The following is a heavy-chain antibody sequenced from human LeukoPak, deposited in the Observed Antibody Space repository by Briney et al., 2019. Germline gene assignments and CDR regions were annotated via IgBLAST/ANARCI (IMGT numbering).Heavy chain of an antibody. CDR2: IYTSGST. Sequence: PSETLSLTCTVSGGSISSYYWSWIRQPARKGLEWIGRIYTSGSTNYNPSLKSRVTMSVDTSKNQFSLKLSSVTAADTAVYYCARDRAIFGVAKYYFDYWGQGTLVTVSS. CDR1: GGSISSYY. V-gene: IGHV4-4*07. J-gene: IGHJ4*02. CDR3: ARDRAIFGVAKYYFDY. D-gene: IGHD3-3*01.